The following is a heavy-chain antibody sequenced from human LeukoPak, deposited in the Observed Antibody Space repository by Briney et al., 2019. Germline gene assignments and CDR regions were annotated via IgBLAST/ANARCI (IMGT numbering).Heavy chain of an antibody. Sequence: TTSETLPLTCTVSGASFNSDDQYWNWIRQSPGKGLEWIGSIHPSGMLYNNPSLESRVTMSRDTSKNQFSLNLNSVTAADTAVYFCSRGLDSRKLGYWGQGILVTVSS. D-gene: IGHD3-22*01. CDR2: IHPSGML. CDR3: SRGLDSRKLGY. CDR1: GASFNSDDQY. J-gene: IGHJ4*02. V-gene: IGHV4-31*03.